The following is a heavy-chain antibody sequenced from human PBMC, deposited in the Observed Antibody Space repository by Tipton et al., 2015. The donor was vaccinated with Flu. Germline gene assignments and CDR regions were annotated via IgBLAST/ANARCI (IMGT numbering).Heavy chain of an antibody. CDR2: SRSKAESYTA. CDR1: STFSDHY. J-gene: IGHJ4*02. V-gene: IGHV3-72*01. CDR3: ARVALGMFGEFDY. Sequence: AASSTFSDHYMDWVRQAPGKGLEWVGRSRSKAESYTAEYAASVKGRFIISRDESKNSLYLQMNSLKTEDTAVYYCARVALGMFGEFDYWGQGTLVTVSS. D-gene: IGHD3-10*02.